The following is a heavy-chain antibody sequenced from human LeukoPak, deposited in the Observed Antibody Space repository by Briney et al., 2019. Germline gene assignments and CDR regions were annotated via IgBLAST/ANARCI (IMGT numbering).Heavy chain of an antibody. J-gene: IGHJ5*02. D-gene: IGHD3-3*01. Sequence: ASVKVSCEASGYTLTSYGINWMRQAPGQGLEWMGWISTQSGNTNYAQKVQGRLTLTTDRSTNTAYMELRSLRSDDTAVYYCARGLGLLYPRGSFDPWGQGTLVTVSS. CDR1: GYTLTSYG. CDR2: ISTQSGNT. V-gene: IGHV1-18*01. CDR3: ARGLGLLYPRGSFDP.